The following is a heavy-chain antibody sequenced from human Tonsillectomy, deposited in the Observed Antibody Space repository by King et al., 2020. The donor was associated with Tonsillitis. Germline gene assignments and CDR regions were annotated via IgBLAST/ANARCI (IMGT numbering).Heavy chain of an antibody. V-gene: IGHV3-30*18. CDR1: GFTFSSYG. D-gene: IGHD1-26*01. J-gene: IGHJ4*02. CDR2: ISYDGSNK. CDR3: AKGPWWELLQYYFDY. Sequence: VQLVESGGGVVQPGRSLRLSCAASGFTFSSYGMHWVRQAPGKGLEWVAVISYDGSNKYYADSVKGRFTISRDSSKNTLYLQMNSLRAEDTAVYYCAKGPWWELLQYYFDYWGQGTLVTVSS.